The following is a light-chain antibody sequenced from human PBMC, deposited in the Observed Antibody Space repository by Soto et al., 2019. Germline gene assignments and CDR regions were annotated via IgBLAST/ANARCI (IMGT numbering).Light chain of an antibody. Sequence: EIVLTQSPATLSLSPGERATLSCRASQSVSSYLACYQQKPGQAPRLLIYDASNSATGIPARFSGSGSGTDFTLTIRRLETEHFEVYYCQQRSNWPPYTFGQGTKLEI. CDR2: DAS. CDR3: QQRSNWPPYT. V-gene: IGKV3-11*01. CDR1: QSVSSY. J-gene: IGKJ2*01.